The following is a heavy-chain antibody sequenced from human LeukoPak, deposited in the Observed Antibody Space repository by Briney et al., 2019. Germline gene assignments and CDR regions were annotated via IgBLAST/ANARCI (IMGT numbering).Heavy chain of an antibody. CDR1: GFTGFPFGSYS. CDR2: ITSTSSYI. V-gene: IGHV3-21*01. D-gene: IGHD6-19*01. J-gene: IGHJ4*02. Sequence: GGSLRLSCAASGFTGFPFGSYSMNWVRQAPGKGLEWVSSITSTSSYIYYADSVKGRFTISRDNAKNSLYLQMTSLRAEDTAVYYCARVLSGGSSFDYWGQGTLVTVSS. CDR3: ARVLSGGSSFDY.